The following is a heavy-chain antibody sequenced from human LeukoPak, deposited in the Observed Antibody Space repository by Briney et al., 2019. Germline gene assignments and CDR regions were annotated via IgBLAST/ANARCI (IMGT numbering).Heavy chain of an antibody. J-gene: IGHJ4*02. Sequence: PSETLSLTCTVSGGSISSYYWSWIRQPPGKGLEWIGYIYYSGSTNYNPSLKSRVTISVDTSKNQFSLKLSSVTAADTAVYYCARVLRGYSYGPDDYWGQGTLVTVSS. CDR2: IYYSGST. D-gene: IGHD5-18*01. V-gene: IGHV4-59*01. CDR1: GGSISSYY. CDR3: ARVLRGYSYGPDDY.